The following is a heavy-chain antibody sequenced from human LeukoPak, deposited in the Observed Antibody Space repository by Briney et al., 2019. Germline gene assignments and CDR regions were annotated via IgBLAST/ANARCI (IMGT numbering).Heavy chain of an antibody. J-gene: IGHJ6*02. CDR2: MNPNSGNT. CDR3: ARATYVDTADRLLVTLGGVYGMDV. Sequence: ASVKVSCKASGYTFTSYDINWVRQATGQGLEWMGWMNPNSGNTGYSQKFRGRVTITRNTSISTAYMELSSLRPEDTAVYYCARATYVDTADRLLVTLGGVYGMDVWGQGTTVTVSS. V-gene: IGHV1-8*03. D-gene: IGHD5-18*01. CDR1: GYTFTSYD.